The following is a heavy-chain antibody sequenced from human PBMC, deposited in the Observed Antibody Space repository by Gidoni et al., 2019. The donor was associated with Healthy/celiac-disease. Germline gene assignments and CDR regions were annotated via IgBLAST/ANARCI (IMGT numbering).Heavy chain of an antibody. CDR1: GFTFSSYW. D-gene: IGHD4-17*01. CDR3: ARAGVRWSKPKPEDY. J-gene: IGHJ4*02. Sequence: EVQLVESGGGLVQPGGSLRLSCAASGFTFSSYWMSWVRQAPGKGLEWVANIKQDGSEKYYVDSVKGRFTISRDNAKNSLYLQMNSLRAEDTAVYYCARAGVRWSKPKPEDYWGQGTLVTVSS. V-gene: IGHV3-7*01. CDR2: IKQDGSEK.